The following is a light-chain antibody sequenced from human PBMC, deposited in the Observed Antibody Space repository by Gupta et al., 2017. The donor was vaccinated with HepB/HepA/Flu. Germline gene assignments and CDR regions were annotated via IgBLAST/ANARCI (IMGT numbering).Light chain of an antibody. J-gene: IGLJ3*02. V-gene: IGLV1-44*01. CDR2: SDN. CDR3: AAWDDNRNGWV. Sequence: QSILTQPPSASGTPGQRLTISCSGISSNIGTNPVDWFQQFPGTAPKLLIYSDNLRPSGVPDRFSGSKSGTSASLAISGLQSEDEADYYCAAWDDNRNGWVFGGGTKLTVL. CDR1: SSNIGTNP.